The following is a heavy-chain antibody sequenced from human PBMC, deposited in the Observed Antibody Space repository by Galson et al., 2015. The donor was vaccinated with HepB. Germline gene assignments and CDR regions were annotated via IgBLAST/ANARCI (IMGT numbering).Heavy chain of an antibody. J-gene: IGHJ5*02. D-gene: IGHD3-10*01. Sequence: LSLTCTVSGGSISSYYWSWIRQPPGKGLEWIGYIYYSGTTNYNPSLKSRVTISVDTSKNEFSLKVTSVTAADTAVYYCARLQSGVGEIYNWFDPWGQGTLVTVSS. CDR2: IYYSGTT. CDR3: ARLQSGVGEIYNWFDP. CDR1: GGSISSYY. V-gene: IGHV4-59*08.